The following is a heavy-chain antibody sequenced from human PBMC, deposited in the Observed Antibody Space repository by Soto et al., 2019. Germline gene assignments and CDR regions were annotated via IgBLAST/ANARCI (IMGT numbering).Heavy chain of an antibody. J-gene: IGHJ4*02. Sequence: SATLSLTCAVYGGSFSGYYWSWIRQPPGKGLEWIGEINHSGSTNYNPSLKSRVTISVDTSKNQFSLKLSSVTAADTAVYYCARQTYYYDSSGYYLSPFDYWGQGTLVTVS. CDR2: INHSGST. CDR1: GGSFSGYY. V-gene: IGHV4-34*01. D-gene: IGHD3-22*01. CDR3: ARQTYYYDSSGYYLSPFDY.